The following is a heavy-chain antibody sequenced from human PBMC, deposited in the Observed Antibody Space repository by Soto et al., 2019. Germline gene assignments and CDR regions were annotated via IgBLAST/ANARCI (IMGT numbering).Heavy chain of an antibody. CDR2: ISSSSTI. Sequence: GGSLRLSCAASGFTFSSYSMNWVRQAPGKGLEWVSYISSSSTIYYADSVKGRFTISRDNAKNSLYLQMNSLRDEDTAVYYCARDSPAYYYDSSGYKPHDYWGQGTLVTVSS. J-gene: IGHJ4*02. V-gene: IGHV3-48*02. CDR3: ARDSPAYYYDSSGYKPHDY. D-gene: IGHD3-22*01. CDR1: GFTFSSYS.